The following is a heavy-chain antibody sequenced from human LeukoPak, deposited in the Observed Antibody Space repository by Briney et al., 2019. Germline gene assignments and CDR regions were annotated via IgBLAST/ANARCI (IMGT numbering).Heavy chain of an antibody. CDR1: GFTFSSHD. Sequence: GGSLRLSCAASGFTFSSHDMHWVRQATGKGLEWVSTIGTAGDTYYPGSVKGRFTISRENAKNSLYLQMNILKAGDTAVYYCARGGPGYCLDYWGQGTLVTVSS. CDR3: ARGGPGYCLDY. V-gene: IGHV3-13*01. CDR2: IGTAGDT. J-gene: IGHJ4*02.